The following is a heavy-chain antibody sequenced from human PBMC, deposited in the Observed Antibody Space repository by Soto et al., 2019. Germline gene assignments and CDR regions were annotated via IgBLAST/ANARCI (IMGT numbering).Heavy chain of an antibody. CDR3: ARHSGYSYGYPNWFDP. CDR2: TYYRPKWYN. Sequence: SQTLSLTCAISGDSVYSNSVAWNWIRQSPSRGLEWLGRTYYRPKWYNDYAVSVKSRITINPDTSKNQFSLKLSSVTAADTAVYYCARHSGYSYGYPNWFDPWGQGTLVTVSS. V-gene: IGHV6-1*01. CDR1: GDSVYSNSVA. D-gene: IGHD5-18*01. J-gene: IGHJ5*02.